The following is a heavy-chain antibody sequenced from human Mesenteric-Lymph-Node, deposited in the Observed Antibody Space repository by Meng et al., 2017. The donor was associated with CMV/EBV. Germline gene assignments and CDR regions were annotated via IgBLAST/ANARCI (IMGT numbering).Heavy chain of an antibody. Sequence: SGYTCTNFGISWLRQAPGQGPEWMGWINTFNGYTSYAQKLQGRVTMTRDTSTSTAYMELRGLRSDDTAVYYCARSFSSNWANWYFDLWGRGTLVTVSS. CDR1: GYTCTNFG. V-gene: IGHV1-18*01. CDR3: ARSFSSNWANWYFDL. J-gene: IGHJ2*01. D-gene: IGHD1-1*01. CDR2: INTFNGYT.